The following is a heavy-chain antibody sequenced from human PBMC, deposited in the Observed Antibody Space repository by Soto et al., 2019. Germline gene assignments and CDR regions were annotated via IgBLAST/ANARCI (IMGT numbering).Heavy chain of an antibody. Sequence: EVQLLESGGGLVQPGGSLRLSCAASGFTFSSYAMSWVRQAPGKGLEWVSAISGSGGSTYYADSVKGRFTISRDNSKNTLDLQMNSLRAEDTAVYYCAKDPRGSLDVDYWGQGTLVTVSS. CDR1: GFTFSSYA. J-gene: IGHJ4*02. CDR3: AKDPRGSLDVDY. V-gene: IGHV3-23*01. D-gene: IGHD2-15*01. CDR2: ISGSGGST.